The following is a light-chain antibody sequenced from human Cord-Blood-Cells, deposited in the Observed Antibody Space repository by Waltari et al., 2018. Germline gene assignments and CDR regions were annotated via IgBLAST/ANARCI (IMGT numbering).Light chain of an antibody. CDR3: QQYYSTPRT. J-gene: IGKJ1*01. CDR1: QSVLYSSNNKNY. CDR2: WAS. Sequence: IVMTQSPDSLAVSMGERATSNCKSRQSVLYSSNNKNYLAWYQQKPGQPPKLLIYWASTRESGVPDRFSGSGSGTDFTLTISSLQAEDVAVYYCQQYYSTPRTFGQGTKVEIK. V-gene: IGKV4-1*01.